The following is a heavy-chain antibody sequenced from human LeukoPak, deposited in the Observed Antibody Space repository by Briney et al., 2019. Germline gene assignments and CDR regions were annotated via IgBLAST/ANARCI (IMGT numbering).Heavy chain of an antibody. CDR2: IIPILGIA. CDR3: AREVGYSYGLDY. V-gene: IGHV1-69*04. J-gene: IGHJ4*02. Sequence: SVKVCCKSAGGAFSSYTISWMRQAPGQGLEWMGRIIPILGIANYAQKFQGRVTITADKSTSTAYMELSSLRSEDTAVYYCAREVGYSYGLDYWGKGTLVTVSS. D-gene: IGHD5-18*01. CDR1: GGAFSSYT.